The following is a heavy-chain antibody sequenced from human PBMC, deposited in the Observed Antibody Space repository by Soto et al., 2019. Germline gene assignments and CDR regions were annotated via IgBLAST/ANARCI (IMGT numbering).Heavy chain of an antibody. D-gene: IGHD4-4*01. CDR1: GFTFSSYA. CDR3: ARLTTAFDI. CDR2: ISDSGGST. J-gene: IGHJ3*02. V-gene: IGHV3-23*01. Sequence: GGSLRLSCAASGFTFSSYAMSWVRQAPGKGLEWVSAISDSGGSTYYADSVKGRFTISRDKSKNTLYVQMNSLGAEDTAVYYCARLTTAFDIWGQGTMVTVSS.